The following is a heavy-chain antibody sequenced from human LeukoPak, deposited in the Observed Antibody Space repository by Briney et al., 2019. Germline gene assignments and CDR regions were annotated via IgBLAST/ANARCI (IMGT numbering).Heavy chain of an antibody. J-gene: IGHJ4*02. V-gene: IGHV4-59*01. CDR3: ARDTVGARGWYFDY. Sequence: SETLSLTCTVSGGSISSYFWTWIRQPPGKGLEWTGYIYYSGSTNYNPSLKSRVTISVDTSKNQFSLKLSSVTAADTAVYYCARDTVGARGWYFDYWGQGTLVTVSS. CDR2: IYYSGST. D-gene: IGHD1-26*01. CDR1: GGSISSYF.